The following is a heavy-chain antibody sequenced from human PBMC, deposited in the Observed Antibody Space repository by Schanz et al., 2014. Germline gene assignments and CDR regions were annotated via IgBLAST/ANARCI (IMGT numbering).Heavy chain of an antibody. Sequence: EVQLLESGGGLVRPGGSLRLSCAASGFTFSNYAMNWVRQAPGKGLEWVANIKQDGSEKYYVDAVKGRFTISRDNAKNSMYLHMKSLRGEDTAVYYCARPRFDYGEVDYWGQGTLVTVSS. CDR1: GFTFSNYA. V-gene: IGHV3-7*02. J-gene: IGHJ4*02. CDR3: ARPRFDYGEVDY. D-gene: IGHD4-17*01. CDR2: IKQDGSEK.